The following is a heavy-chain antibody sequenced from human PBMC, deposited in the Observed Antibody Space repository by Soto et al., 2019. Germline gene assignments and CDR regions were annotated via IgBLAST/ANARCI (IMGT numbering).Heavy chain of an antibody. CDR1: GFGFSAYS. D-gene: IGHD5-18*01. V-gene: IGHV3-23*01. Sequence: ELQLLESGGDLIQPGESLRLSCAASGFGFSAYSMSWVRQAPGKGLEWVSGMSATGGSTYYIDSVKGRFIISRDNSRKTLYLQMNSLRADDTAIYYCAKSWGDTWQESAFDVWGLGTMVTV. CDR2: MSATGGST. CDR3: AKSWGDTWQESAFDV. J-gene: IGHJ3*01.